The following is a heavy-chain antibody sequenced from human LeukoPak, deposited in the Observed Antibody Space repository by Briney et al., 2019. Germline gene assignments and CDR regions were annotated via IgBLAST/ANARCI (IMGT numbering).Heavy chain of an antibody. CDR2: VKSKTDGGTT. CDR3: RVNSDDAFDI. D-gene: IGHD1-26*01. J-gene: IGHJ3*02. CDR1: GFTFSNAW. V-gene: IGHV3-15*01. Sequence: GGSLRLSCVASGFTFSNAWMTWVRQAPGKGLEWVGRVKSKTDGGTTDYAAPVKGRFTISRDDSKNTLYLQMNSLKTEDTAVYYCRVNSDDAFDIWGQGTMVTVSS.